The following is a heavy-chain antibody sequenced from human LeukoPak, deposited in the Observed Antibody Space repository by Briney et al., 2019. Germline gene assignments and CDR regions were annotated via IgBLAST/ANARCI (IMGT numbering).Heavy chain of an antibody. V-gene: IGHV3-49*04. CDR2: IRSRAYGGTT. CDR3: ARGSIQQWLYNGMDV. J-gene: IGHJ6*02. D-gene: IGHD5-18*01. CDR1: EFTFGDHA. Sequence: QPGRSLRLSCTASEFTFGDHAMSWVRQAPGKGLEWVGFIRSRAYGGTTEYAPAVKGRFLISRDDSKSIAYLHMNSLKTEDTAVYYCARGSIQQWLYNGMDVWGQGTTVSVSS.